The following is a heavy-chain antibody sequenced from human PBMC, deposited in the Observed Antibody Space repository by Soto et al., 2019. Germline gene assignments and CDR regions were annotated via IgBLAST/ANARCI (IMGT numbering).Heavy chain of an antibody. V-gene: IGHV5-51*01. D-gene: IGHD5-12*01. CDR1: GYSFTSYW. J-gene: IGHJ5*02. CDR2: IYPGGSDT. Sequence: GESLKISCKGSGYSFTSYWIGWVRQMPGKGLEWMGIIYPGGSDTRYSPSFQGQVTISADKSISTAYLQWSSLKASDTAMYYCARCVEMATKIPSDWFDPWGQGTLVTVSS. CDR3: ARCVEMATKIPSDWFDP.